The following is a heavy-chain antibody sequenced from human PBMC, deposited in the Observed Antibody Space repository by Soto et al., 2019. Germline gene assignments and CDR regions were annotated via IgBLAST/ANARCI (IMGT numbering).Heavy chain of an antibody. CDR2: IYPSDSGT. V-gene: IGHV5-51*01. D-gene: IGHD3-3*01. J-gene: IGHJ4*02. CDR1: GYNFAGYW. Sequence: GESLKISCKGSGYNFAGYWIAWVRQMPGKGPELMGIIYPSDSGTRYRPSFQGQVTISADKSISSAYLQWSSLRASDTAMYYCARGGVSTRTFDYWGQGTPVTVSS. CDR3: ARGGVSTRTFDY.